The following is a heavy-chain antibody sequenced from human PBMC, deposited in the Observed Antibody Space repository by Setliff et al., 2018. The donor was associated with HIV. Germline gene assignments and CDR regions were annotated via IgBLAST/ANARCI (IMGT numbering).Heavy chain of an antibody. D-gene: IGHD1-26*01. CDR2: IYFSGSP. CDR1: GGSIRIGGFH. Sequence: SETLSLTCTVSGGSIRIGGFHWTWIRHHPGKGLEWIGYIYFSGSPHYNPSLKSRVTMSIDTSKNHFSLKLSSVTATDTAVYYCARRTSPPSGLYSAYYMDVWGRGTTVTVSS. J-gene: IGHJ6*03. V-gene: IGHV4-31*03. CDR3: ARRTSPPSGLYSAYYMDV.